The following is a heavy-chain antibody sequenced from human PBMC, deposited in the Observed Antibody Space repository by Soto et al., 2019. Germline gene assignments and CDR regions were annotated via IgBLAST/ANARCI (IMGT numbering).Heavy chain of an antibody. CDR3: AKDRWLLSAFDI. J-gene: IGHJ3*02. CDR2: ISGSGDST. Sequence: GGSLRLSCAASGFIFSTYAMSWVRQAPGKGLEWVSSISGSGDSTYYVDSVKGRFTISRDNSKNTLHLQMNSLRAEDTAVYYCAKDRWLLSAFDIWGQGTMVTVSS. V-gene: IGHV3-23*01. D-gene: IGHD3-3*01. CDR1: GFIFSTYA.